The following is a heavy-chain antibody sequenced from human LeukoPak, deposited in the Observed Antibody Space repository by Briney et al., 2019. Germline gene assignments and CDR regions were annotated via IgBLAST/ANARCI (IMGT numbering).Heavy chain of an antibody. CDR2: IYYSGST. J-gene: IGHJ5*02. CDR3: ARAYGSASLGFDP. CDR1: GGSLSRGGYY. V-gene: IGHV4-31*03. Sequence: SETLSLTCTVSGGSLSRGGYYWIWIRQHPGKAREWIGYIYYSGSTYYNPSLESRVTISVDTSKNQFSLKLSSVTAADTAVYYCARAYGSASLGFDPWGQGTLVTVSS. D-gene: IGHD3-10*01.